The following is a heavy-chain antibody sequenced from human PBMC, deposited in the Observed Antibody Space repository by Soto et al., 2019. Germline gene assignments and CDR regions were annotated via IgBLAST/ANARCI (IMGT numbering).Heavy chain of an antibody. CDR3: ATRPPQIVVTLLPFPS. CDR1: GGSFSGYY. J-gene: IGHJ5*02. Sequence: SETLSLTCAVYGGSFSGYYWSWIRQPPGKGLEWIGEIYHTGNTRYNPSLKSRVTISVDKPNNQFSLKLTSMTGADTAVYFCATRPPQIVVTLLPFPSWGQGSPVTVSS. D-gene: IGHD2-15*01. V-gene: IGHV4-34*01. CDR2: IYHTGNT.